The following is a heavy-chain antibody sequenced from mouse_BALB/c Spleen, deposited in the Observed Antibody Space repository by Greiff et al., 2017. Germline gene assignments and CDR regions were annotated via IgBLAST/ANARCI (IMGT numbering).Heavy chain of an antibody. CDR3: ARPGGERPYAMDY. J-gene: IGHJ4*01. V-gene: IGHV1-14*01. CDR1: GYTFTSYV. CDR2: INPYNDGT. Sequence: EVQLVESGPELVKPGASVKMSCKASGYTFTSYVMHWVKQKPGQGLEWIGYINPYNDGTKYNEKFKGKATLTSDKSSSTAYMELSSLTSEDSAVYYCARPGGERPYAMDYWGQGTSVTVSS.